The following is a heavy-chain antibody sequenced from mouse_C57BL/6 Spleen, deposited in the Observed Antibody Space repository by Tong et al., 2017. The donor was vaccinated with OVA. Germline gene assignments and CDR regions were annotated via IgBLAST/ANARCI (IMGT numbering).Heavy chain of an antibody. CDR1: VFRFSSYA. Sequence: EVPLRDCGGGLGKPGGSLKLPSADSVFRFSSYAVSWVRQTPAKRLEWVATSSDGGSYTYYPDNVQGRFTISRDNAKNTLYLQRTSLRSEDTAMYYCATRGYFDVWGTGTTVTGSS. CDR3: ATRGYFDV. CDR2: SSDGGSYT. V-gene: IGHV5-4*01. J-gene: IGHJ1*03.